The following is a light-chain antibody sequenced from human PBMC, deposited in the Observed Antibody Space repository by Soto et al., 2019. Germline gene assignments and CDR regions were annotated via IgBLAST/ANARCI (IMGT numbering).Light chain of an antibody. CDR2: DVN. CDR1: ASDVGGYGN. CDR3: SSSSGRSYIVL. J-gene: IGLJ2*01. Sequence: QSALTQPASVSGSPGQSIAISCTGTASDVGGYGNLSWYQQHPGRVPKLIIYDVNYRPSGVSDRFSASKSGNTASLTISGLQSEDEADYYCSSSSGRSYIVLFGGGTKLTVL. V-gene: IGLV2-14*03.